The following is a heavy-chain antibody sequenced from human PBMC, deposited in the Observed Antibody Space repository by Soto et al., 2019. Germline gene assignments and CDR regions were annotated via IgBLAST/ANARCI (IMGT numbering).Heavy chain of an antibody. J-gene: IGHJ4*02. CDR2: ISYGGST. D-gene: IGHD5-18*01. Sequence: QVQLQESGPGLVKPSQTLSLTCTVSGGSINSGGDCWSWIRQHPGKGLDWIGCISYGGSTSYNPSLKRLVTISVDTSKNQFSLKLPSVTAAATAVYYFSRGILVWGQGALITVSS. CDR3: SRGILV. CDR1: GGSINSGGDC. V-gene: IGHV4-31*01.